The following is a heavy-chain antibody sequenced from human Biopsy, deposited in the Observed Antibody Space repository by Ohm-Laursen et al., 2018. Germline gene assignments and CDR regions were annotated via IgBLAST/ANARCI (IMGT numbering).Heavy chain of an antibody. CDR3: ARADPPLFYYGSGSSNWFDP. J-gene: IGHJ5*02. CDR1: GYTFTSYE. CDR2: MNPDSGNT. D-gene: IGHD3-10*01. V-gene: IGHV1-8*01. Sequence: SWVKVSCKTSGYTFTSYEIKWVRQATGQGLEWMGWMNPDSGNTGYAQNFQGRVTMTSNTSISTAYMELSSLRSEDTAVYFCARADPPLFYYGSGSSNWFDPWGQGTLVTVSS.